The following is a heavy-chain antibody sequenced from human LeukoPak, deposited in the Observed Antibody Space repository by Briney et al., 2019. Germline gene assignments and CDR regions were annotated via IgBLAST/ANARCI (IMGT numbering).Heavy chain of an antibody. D-gene: IGHD2-2*02. CDR1: GGSFSGYY. Sequence: PSETLSLTCAVYGGSFSGYYWSWIRQPPGKGLEWIGEINHSGSTNYNPSLKSRVTISVDTSKNQFSLKLSSVTAADTAVYYCARGLAGDVVPAAILWSNWFDPWGQGTLVTVSS. CDR2: INHSGST. CDR3: ARGLAGDVVPAAILWSNWFDP. V-gene: IGHV4-34*01. J-gene: IGHJ5*02.